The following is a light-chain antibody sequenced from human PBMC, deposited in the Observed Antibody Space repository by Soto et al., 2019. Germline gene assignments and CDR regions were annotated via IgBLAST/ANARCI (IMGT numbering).Light chain of an antibody. CDR3: SSYTSSNTWV. CDR2: DVS. Sequence: QSALTQPASVSGSPGQSITISCTGTSSDVGGYNYVSWNQQHPGKAPKLMIYDVSYRPSGVSNRFSGSKSGNTASLTISGLQAEDEADYYCSSYTSSNTWVFGGGTKVTVL. CDR1: SSDVGGYNY. J-gene: IGLJ3*02. V-gene: IGLV2-14*01.